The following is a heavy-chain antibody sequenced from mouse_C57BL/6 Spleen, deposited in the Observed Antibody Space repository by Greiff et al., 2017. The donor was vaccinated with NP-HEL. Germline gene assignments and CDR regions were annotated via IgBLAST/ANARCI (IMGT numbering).Heavy chain of an antibody. Sequence: VKLQESGAELVRPGASVTLSCKASGYTFTDYEMHWVKQTPVHGLEWIGAIDPETGGTAYNQKFKGKAILTADKSSSTAYMELRSLTSEDSAVYYCTSWNYYGSSLDYWGQGTTLTVSS. J-gene: IGHJ2*01. CDR3: TSWNYYGSSLDY. V-gene: IGHV1-15*01. D-gene: IGHD1-1*01. CDR2: IDPETGGT. CDR1: GYTFTDYE.